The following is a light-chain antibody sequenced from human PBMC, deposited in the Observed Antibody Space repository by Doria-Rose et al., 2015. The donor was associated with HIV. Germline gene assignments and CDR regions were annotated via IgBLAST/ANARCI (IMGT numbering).Light chain of an antibody. V-gene: IGKV1-5*03. J-gene: IGKJ1*01. CDR3: QHFDKYFSWM. CDR2: KAS. Sequence: TQSPSTLSASVGDRVTITCRASQSISNWLAWYQQKPGQAPKLLIYKASTLQSGVPSRFRGSGSGTEFTLTINSLQPDDFATYYCQHFDKYFSWMFGHGTKVGIK. CDR1: QSISNW.